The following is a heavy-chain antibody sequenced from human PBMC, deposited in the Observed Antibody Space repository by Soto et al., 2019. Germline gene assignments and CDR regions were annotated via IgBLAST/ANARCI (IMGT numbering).Heavy chain of an antibody. D-gene: IGHD2-8*01. Sequence: PGGSLRLFCAASGFTISSYGMHRVSQTPGKGLEWVAVIWYDGSNKYYADSVKGRFTISRDNSKNTLYLQMNSLRAEDKDVYYSPRDNDRYFDYSGQGTLVTVSS. V-gene: IGHV3-33*01. CDR3: PRDNDRYFDY. J-gene: IGHJ4*02. CDR1: GFTISSYG. CDR2: IWYDGSNK.